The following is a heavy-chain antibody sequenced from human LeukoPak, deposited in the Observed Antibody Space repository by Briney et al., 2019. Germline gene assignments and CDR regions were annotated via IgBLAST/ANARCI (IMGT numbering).Heavy chain of an antibody. CDR3: AAQSGSYHNMPHAFDI. J-gene: IGHJ3*02. V-gene: IGHV4-59*01. D-gene: IGHD1-26*01. CDR2: IYYSGST. Sequence: SETLSLTCTVSGGSISSYYWSWIRQPPGKGLEWIGYIYYSGSTNYNPSLKSRVTISVDTSKNQFSLKLSSVTAADTAVYYCAAQSGSYHNMPHAFDIWGQGTMVTVSS. CDR1: GGSISSYY.